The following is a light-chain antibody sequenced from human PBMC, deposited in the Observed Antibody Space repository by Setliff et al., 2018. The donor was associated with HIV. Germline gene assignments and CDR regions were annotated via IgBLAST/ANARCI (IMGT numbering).Light chain of an antibody. J-gene: IGLJ1*01. CDR1: SSDVGDYDY. V-gene: IGLV2-11*01. CDR3: CSFANTYTSFYV. CDR2: DVS. Sequence: SALAQPRSVSGSPGQSVTISCTGISSDVGDYDYVSWYQQHPGKAPRLMIYDVSKRPSGVPGRFSGSRSGNTASLTISGLQAEDEADYYCCSFANTYTSFYVFGTGTKVTVL.